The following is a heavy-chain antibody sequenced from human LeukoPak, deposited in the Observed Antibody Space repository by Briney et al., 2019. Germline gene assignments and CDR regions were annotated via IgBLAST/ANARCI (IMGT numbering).Heavy chain of an antibody. J-gene: IGHJ4*02. Sequence: PGGSLRLSCEASGFTFSTYEMNWVRQTPGKGLEWVSCIGSSGSTIYYADSVKGRFTISRDNGKNSLYLQMNSLRAEDMALYYCAKDVMATIGLSGNSFDYWGQGTLVTVSS. V-gene: IGHV3-48*03. D-gene: IGHD5-24*01. CDR1: GFTFSTYE. CDR2: IGSSGSTI. CDR3: AKDVMATIGLSGNSFDY.